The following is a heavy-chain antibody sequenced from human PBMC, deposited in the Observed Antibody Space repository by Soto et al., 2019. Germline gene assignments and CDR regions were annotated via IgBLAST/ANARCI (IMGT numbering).Heavy chain of an antibody. D-gene: IGHD3-9*01. CDR1: GFTFSSYS. V-gene: IGHV3-21*01. Sequence: GGSLRLSCAASGFTFSSYSMNWVRQAPGKGLEWVSSISSSSSYIYYADSVKGRFTISRDNAKNSLYLQMNSLRAEDTAVYYCARDGYDILTGPSLSMDVWGQGTTVTVSS. CDR3: ARDGYDILTGPSLSMDV. CDR2: ISSSSSYI. J-gene: IGHJ6*02.